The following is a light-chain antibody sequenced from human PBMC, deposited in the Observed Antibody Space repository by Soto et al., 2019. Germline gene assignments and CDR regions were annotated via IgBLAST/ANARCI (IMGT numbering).Light chain of an antibody. Sequence: SVLTQPPSASGTPGQRVTISCSGSSSNIGRNTVNWYQQFPGTAPKFLIYSDSQRPSGVPDRFSGSRSGTSASLAISGLQSEDEADYYCATWDDGLNGNVFGTGTKVTVL. CDR3: ATWDDGLNGNV. V-gene: IGLV1-44*01. J-gene: IGLJ1*01. CDR2: SDS. CDR1: SSNIGRNT.